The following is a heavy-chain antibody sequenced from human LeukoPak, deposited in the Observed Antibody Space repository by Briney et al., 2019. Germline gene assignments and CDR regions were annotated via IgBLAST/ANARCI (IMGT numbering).Heavy chain of an antibody. V-gene: IGHV4-34*01. D-gene: IGHD6-13*01. CDR2: INHSGST. CDR3: ARASSSWYFDAFDI. CDR1: GGSFSGYY. Sequence: PSETLSLTCAVYGGSFSGYYWSWIRQPPGKGLEWIGEINHSGSTNYNPSLKSRVTISVDTSKNQFSLKLSSVTAADTAVYYCARASSSWYFDAFDIWGQGTVVTVSS. J-gene: IGHJ3*02.